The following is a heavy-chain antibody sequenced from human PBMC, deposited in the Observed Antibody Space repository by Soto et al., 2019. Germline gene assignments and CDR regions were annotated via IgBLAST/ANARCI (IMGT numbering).Heavy chain of an antibody. J-gene: IGHJ4*02. CDR2: IRSKANSYAT. Sequence: GGSLRLSCAASGFTFSGSAMHWVRQASGKGLEWVGRIRSKANSYATAYAASVKGRFTISRDDSKNTAYLQMSSLKTEDTAVYYCTRLPGLDDSSGYFDYWGQGTLVTVSS. CDR1: GFTFSGSA. D-gene: IGHD3-22*01. CDR3: TRLPGLDDSSGYFDY. V-gene: IGHV3-73*01.